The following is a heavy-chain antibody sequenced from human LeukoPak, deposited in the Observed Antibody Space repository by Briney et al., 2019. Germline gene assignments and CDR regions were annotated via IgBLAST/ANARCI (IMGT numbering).Heavy chain of an antibody. CDR2: INHSGST. Sequence: SETLSRTCAVYGGSFSGYYWSWIRQPPGKGLEWIGEINHSGSTNYNPSLKSRVTISVDTSKNQFSLKLSSVTAADTAVYYCARGSNTAMVTWGQGTLVTVSS. D-gene: IGHD5-18*01. CDR1: GGSFSGYY. V-gene: IGHV4-34*01. CDR3: ARGSNTAMVT. J-gene: IGHJ5*02.